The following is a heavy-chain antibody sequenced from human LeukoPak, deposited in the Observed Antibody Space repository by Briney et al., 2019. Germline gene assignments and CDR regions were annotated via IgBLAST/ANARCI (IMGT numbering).Heavy chain of an antibody. V-gene: IGHV3-23*01. J-gene: IGHJ4*02. CDR1: GATFDNYR. CDR2: VNADGGNT. CDR3: TKRVKYGGTWDHFAD. Sequence: GGSLRLSCAASGATFDNYRMSWVRQAPGKGLEWVSSVNADGGNTYYADSVKGRFTISRDNSKSTLILQMNSLRVEDTALYYCTKRVKYGGTWDHFADWGQGTLVTVSS. D-gene: IGHD1-26*01.